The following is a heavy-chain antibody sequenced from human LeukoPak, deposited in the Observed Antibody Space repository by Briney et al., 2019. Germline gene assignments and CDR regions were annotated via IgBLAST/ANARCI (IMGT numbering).Heavy chain of an antibody. V-gene: IGHV4-4*02. Sequence: SETLSLTCAVSGGSISSSNWWSWVRQPPGKGLEWVGEIYYSGGPKYNPSLKSRVTISVGTSKNQFSLKLSSVTAADTAVCYCARRSYSASYYLDYWAQGTLVTVSS. CDR3: ARRSYSASYYLDY. CDR2: IYYSGGP. D-gene: IGHD1-26*01. CDR1: GGSISSSNW. J-gene: IGHJ4*02.